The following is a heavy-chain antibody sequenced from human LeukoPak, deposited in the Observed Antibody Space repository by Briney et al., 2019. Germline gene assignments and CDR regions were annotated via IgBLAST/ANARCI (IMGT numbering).Heavy chain of an antibody. CDR3: AKDRGSSSSRYFDY. D-gene: IGHD6-6*01. Sequence: PGGSLRLSCAASGFTFSNYGRHWVRQAPGKGLEWVAFIRYDGNNKYYADSVKGRFTISRDNSKNTLYLQMNSLRAEDTAVFYCAKDRGSSSSRYFDYWGQGTLVTVSS. J-gene: IGHJ4*02. CDR1: GFTFSNYG. V-gene: IGHV3-30*02. CDR2: IRYDGNNK.